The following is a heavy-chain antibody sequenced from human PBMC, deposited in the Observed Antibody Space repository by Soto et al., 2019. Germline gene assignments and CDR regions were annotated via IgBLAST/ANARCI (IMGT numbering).Heavy chain of an antibody. Sequence: AASVKVSCKASGYTFAGYYMHWVRQAPGQGLEWMGWINPNSGGTNYAQKFQGRVTMTRDTSISTAYMELSRLRSDDTAVYYCASISLTIFGMDVWGQGTTVTVSS. CDR2: INPNSGGT. J-gene: IGHJ6*02. CDR3: ASISLTIFGMDV. CDR1: GYTFAGYY. D-gene: IGHD3-9*01. V-gene: IGHV1-2*02.